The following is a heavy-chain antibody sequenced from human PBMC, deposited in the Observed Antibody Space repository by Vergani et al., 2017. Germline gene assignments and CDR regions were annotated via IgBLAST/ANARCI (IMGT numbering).Heavy chain of an antibody. D-gene: IGHD6-13*01. Sequence: EVQLVESGGGLVQPGGSLKLSCAASGFTFSGSAMHWVRQASGKGLEWVGRIRSKANNYATTYAASVKGRFTISRDDSKNTAYLQMNSLKSEDTAVYFCTSEIIAAADTGGQNFDYWGQGTLVTVSS. CDR3: TSEIIAAADTGGQNFDY. V-gene: IGHV3-73*02. CDR1: GFTFSGSA. J-gene: IGHJ4*02. CDR2: IRSKANNYAT.